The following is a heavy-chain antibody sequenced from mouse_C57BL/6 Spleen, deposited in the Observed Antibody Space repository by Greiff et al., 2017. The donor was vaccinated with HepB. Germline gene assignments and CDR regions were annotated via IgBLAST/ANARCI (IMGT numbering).Heavy chain of an antibody. D-gene: IGHD2-1*01. Sequence: VQLQESGAELVKPGASVKLSCKASGYTFTSYWMHWVKQRPGQGLEWIGMIHPNSGSTNYNEKFKSKATLTVDKSSSTAYMQLSSLTSEDSAVYYCARSAYGNYVDYFDYWGQGTTLTVSS. J-gene: IGHJ2*01. V-gene: IGHV1-64*01. CDR2: IHPNSGST. CDR3: ARSAYGNYVDYFDY. CDR1: GYTFTSYW.